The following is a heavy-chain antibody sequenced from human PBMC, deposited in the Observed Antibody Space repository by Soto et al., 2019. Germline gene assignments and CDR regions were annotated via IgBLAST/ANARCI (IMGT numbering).Heavy chain of an antibody. D-gene: IGHD1-26*01. Sequence: EVQLVESGGGLVQPGESLRLSCAASGFTFDYYWMHWVRQAPGKGLVWVSRIHSDGTSTTYADSVKGRFTISRDNAKNTLSLQMNSLRAEDTAVYYCARGDRGAFDLCCQGTVVTVSS. CDR1: GFTFDYYW. CDR2: IHSDGTST. CDR3: ARGDRGAFDL. J-gene: IGHJ3*01. V-gene: IGHV3-74*01.